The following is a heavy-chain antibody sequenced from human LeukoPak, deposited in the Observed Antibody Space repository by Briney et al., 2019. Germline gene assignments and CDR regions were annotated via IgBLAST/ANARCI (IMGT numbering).Heavy chain of an antibody. CDR1: GFSFSTYW. D-gene: IGHD1-26*01. CDR3: ARHILGGPAFDM. CDR2: MDPSDSYT. V-gene: IGHV5-10-1*01. J-gene: IGHJ3*02. Sequence: PGGSLRLSCKGSGFSFSTYWISWVRQMPGKGLEWMGTMDPSDSYTNYSPSFQGHVTISADKSISTAYLQWGSLKASDIAMYYCARHILGGPAFDMWGQGTMVTVSS.